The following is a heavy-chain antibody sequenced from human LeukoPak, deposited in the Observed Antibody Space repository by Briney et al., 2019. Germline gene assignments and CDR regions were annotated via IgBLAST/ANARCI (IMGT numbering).Heavy chain of an antibody. V-gene: IGHV1-69*13. J-gene: IGHJ1*01. D-gene: IGHD1-7*01. CDR3: ARGSPYLSNSITGTSYFQH. Sequence: GASVKVSCKASGGTFSSYAISWVRQAPGQGLEWMGGIIPIFGTANYAQKFQGRVTITADESTSTAYMELSSLRSEDTAVYYCARGSPYLSNSITGTSYFQHWGQGTLVTVSS. CDR2: IIPIFGTA. CDR1: GGTFSSYA.